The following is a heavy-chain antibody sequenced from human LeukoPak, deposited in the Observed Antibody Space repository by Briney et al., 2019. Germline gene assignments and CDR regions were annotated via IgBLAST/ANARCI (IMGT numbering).Heavy chain of an antibody. CDR3: ARHMGCSGGSRLYYYYYYGMDV. Sequence: SETLSLTCTVSGGSISSYYWSWIRQPPGKGLESIGYIYYSGSTNYNPSLKSRVTISVDTSKNQFSLKLSSVTAADTAVYYCARHMGCSGGSRLYYYYYYGMDVWGQGTTVTVSS. V-gene: IGHV4-59*08. D-gene: IGHD2-15*01. J-gene: IGHJ6*02. CDR2: IYYSGST. CDR1: GGSISSYY.